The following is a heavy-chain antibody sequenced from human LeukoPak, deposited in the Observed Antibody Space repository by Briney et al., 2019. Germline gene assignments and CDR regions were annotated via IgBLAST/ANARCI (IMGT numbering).Heavy chain of an antibody. Sequence: PSETLSLTCTVSGGSISSGSYYWSWIRQPAGKGLEWIGRIYSSGSTNYNPSLKSRVTISVDTSKNRFSLKLSSVTAADTAVYYCAGGVVEDTAMVDYWGQGTLVTVSS. J-gene: IGHJ4*02. CDR3: AGGVVEDTAMVDY. CDR2: IYSSGST. D-gene: IGHD5-18*01. V-gene: IGHV4-61*02. CDR1: GGSISSGSYY.